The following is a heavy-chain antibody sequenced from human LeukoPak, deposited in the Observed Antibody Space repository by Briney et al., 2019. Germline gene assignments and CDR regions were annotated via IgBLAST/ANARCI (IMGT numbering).Heavy chain of an antibody. J-gene: IGHJ4*02. D-gene: IGHD5-18*01. CDR2: ISGSGGST. V-gene: IGHV3-23*01. CDR3: AKAGVNNYGRPFDY. CDR1: GFTFSSSA. Sequence: PGGSLRLSCAASGFTFSSSAMSWVRQAPGKGLEWVSTISGSGGSTYYADSVKGRFTISRDNPKNTLYLQMNSLRAEDTAVYYCAKAGVNNYGRPFDYWGQGGLVTVSS.